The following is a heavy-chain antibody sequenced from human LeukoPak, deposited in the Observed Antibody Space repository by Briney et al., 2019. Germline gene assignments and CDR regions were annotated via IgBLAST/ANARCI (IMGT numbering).Heavy chain of an antibody. J-gene: IGHJ4*02. CDR1: GFTFSSYA. V-gene: IGHV3-30-3*01. D-gene: IGHD3-22*01. Sequence: QAGGSLRLSCAASGFTFSSYAMHWVRQAPGKGLEWVAVISYDGSNKYYADSVKGRFTISRVNSKNTLYLQMNSLRAEDTAVYYCARDPDYYDSSGYLYWGQGTLVTVSS. CDR3: ARDPDYYDSSGYLY. CDR2: ISYDGSNK.